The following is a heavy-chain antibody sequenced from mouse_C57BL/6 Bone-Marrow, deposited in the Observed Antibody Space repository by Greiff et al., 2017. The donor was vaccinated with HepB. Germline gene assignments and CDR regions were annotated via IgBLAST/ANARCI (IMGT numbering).Heavy chain of an antibody. CDR3: TRLGIVPITTVVARAMDY. CDR1: GYTFTSYW. CDR2: IYPGNSDT. Sequence: EVQLQQSGTVLARPGASVKMSCKTSGYTFTSYWMHWVKQRPGQGLEWIGAIYPGNSDTSYNQKFKGKAKLTAVTSASTAYMELSSLTNEDSAVYYCTRLGIVPITTVVARAMDYWGQGTSVTVSS. J-gene: IGHJ4*01. V-gene: IGHV1-5*01. D-gene: IGHD1-1*01.